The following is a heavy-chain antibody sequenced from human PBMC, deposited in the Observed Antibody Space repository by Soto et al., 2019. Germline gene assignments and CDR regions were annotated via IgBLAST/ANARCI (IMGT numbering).Heavy chain of an antibody. CDR1: GFTFSDYA. J-gene: IGHJ6*02. Sequence: GGSLRLSCVASGFTFSDYAMAWVRQSPGKGLEWVSSVSGSGGSTYYADSVKGRFTISRDNSKNTVFLQMNSLRAEDTAVYYCAKDHGMDVWGQGATVTVSS. CDR2: VSGSGGST. CDR3: AKDHGMDV. V-gene: IGHV3-23*01.